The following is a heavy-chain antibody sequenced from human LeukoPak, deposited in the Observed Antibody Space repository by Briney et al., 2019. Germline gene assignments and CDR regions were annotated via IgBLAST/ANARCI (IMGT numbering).Heavy chain of an antibody. D-gene: IGHD2/OR15-2a*01. J-gene: IGHJ3*02. V-gene: IGHV3-7*03. CDR2: INSDGSEG. CDR3: SAISYLAFDI. Sequence: GGSLRLSCAVSGFTFSGFWMSWSRQAPGKGLEWVASINSDGSEGYYADVVKGRFTISRDNAKNSLYLQMNTLRAEDTAVYYCSAISYLAFDIWGQGTMVTVSP. CDR1: GFTFSGFW.